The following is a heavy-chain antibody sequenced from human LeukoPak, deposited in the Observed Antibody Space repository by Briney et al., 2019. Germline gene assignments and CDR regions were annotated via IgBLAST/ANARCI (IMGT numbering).Heavy chain of an antibody. V-gene: IGHV1-18*04. CDR2: ISAYNGNT. J-gene: IGHJ4*02. D-gene: IGHD2-15*01. Sequence: GASVKVSCKASGYTFTSYGISWVRQAPGQGLEWMGWISAYNGNTNYAQKLQGRVTMTTDTSTSTAYMELRSLRSDDTAVYYCARALRSYCSGGSCPLGYWGQGTLVTVSS. CDR1: GYTFTSYG. CDR3: ARALRSYCSGGSCPLGY.